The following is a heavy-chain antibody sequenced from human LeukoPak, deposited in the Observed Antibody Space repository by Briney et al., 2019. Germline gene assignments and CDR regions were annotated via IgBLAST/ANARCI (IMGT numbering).Heavy chain of an antibody. V-gene: IGHV4-61*02. D-gene: IGHD3-3*01. CDR1: GGSISSGSYY. Sequence: PSQTLSLTCTVSGGSISSGSYYWSWIRQPAGKGLEWIGRIYTSGSTNYNPSLKSRVTISVDTSKNQFSLKLSSVTAADTAVYYCARAGYDFALTGYYYYYMDVWGKGTTVTVSS. CDR3: ARAGYDFALTGYYYYYMDV. J-gene: IGHJ6*03. CDR2: IYTSGST.